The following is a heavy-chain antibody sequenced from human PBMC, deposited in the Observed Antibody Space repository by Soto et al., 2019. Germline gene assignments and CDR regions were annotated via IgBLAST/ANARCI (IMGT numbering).Heavy chain of an antibody. D-gene: IGHD6-13*01. CDR2: ISYDGSNK. CDR3: VRGIAAMAFDI. Sequence: QVQLVESGGGVVQPGRSLRLSCAASGFTFSSYAMHWVRQAPGKGLEWVAVISYDGSNKYYADSVKGRFTISRDNSKNTLYLQMNSLRAEDTAVYYCVRGIAAMAFDIWGQGTMVTVSS. V-gene: IGHV3-30-3*01. CDR1: GFTFSSYA. J-gene: IGHJ3*02.